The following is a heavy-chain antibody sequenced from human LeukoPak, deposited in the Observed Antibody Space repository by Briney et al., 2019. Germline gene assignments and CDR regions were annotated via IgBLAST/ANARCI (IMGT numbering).Heavy chain of an antibody. D-gene: IGHD3-10*02. CDR2: ISYDGSNK. Sequence: GGSLRLSCAASGFTFSSYGMHWVRQAPGRGLEWVAVISYDGSNKYYADSVKGRFTISRDNSKDTLYLQMNNLRAEDTAVYFCAKDRPCTACSPSDYWGQGTLVTVSS. CDR1: GFTFSSYG. J-gene: IGHJ4*02. CDR3: AKDRPCTACSPSDY. V-gene: IGHV3-30*18.